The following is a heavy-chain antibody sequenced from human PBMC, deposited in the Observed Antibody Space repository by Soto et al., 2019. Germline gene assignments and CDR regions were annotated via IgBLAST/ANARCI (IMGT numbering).Heavy chain of an antibody. CDR3: ARGHTYYDFWRGYPDYFDY. CDR1: GGTFSSYA. V-gene: IGHV1-69*01. Sequence: QVQLVQSGAEVKKPGSSVKVSCKASGGTFSSYAISWVRQAPGQGLEWMGGIIPIFGTANYAQKFQGRVTITADESTSTAYMELSSLRSEDTAVYYCARGHTYYDFWRGYPDYFDYWGQGTLVTVSS. D-gene: IGHD3-3*01. J-gene: IGHJ4*02. CDR2: IIPIFGTA.